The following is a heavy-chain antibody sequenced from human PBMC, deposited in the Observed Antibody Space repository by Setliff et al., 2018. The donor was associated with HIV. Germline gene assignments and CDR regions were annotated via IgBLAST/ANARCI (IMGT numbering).Heavy chain of an antibody. Sequence: TLSLTCTVSGASISSTADYWSWVRQPAGKGLEWIGHIYTSGSTTYNPSLMSRVTISLDTSKNQFSLKLNSATAADTAVYYCARDSGGYNYGFAVGSFDYWGQGALVTVSS. CDR3: ARDSGGYNYGFAVGSFDY. CDR1: GASISSTADY. D-gene: IGHD5-18*01. V-gene: IGHV4-61*09. J-gene: IGHJ4*02. CDR2: IYTSGST.